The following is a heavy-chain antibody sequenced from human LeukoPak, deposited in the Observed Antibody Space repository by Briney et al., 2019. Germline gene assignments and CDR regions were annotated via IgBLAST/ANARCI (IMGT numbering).Heavy chain of an antibody. V-gene: IGHV3-9*01. Sequence: GGSLRLSCAASGFRFDDYAMHWVRQAPGKGLEWVSGISWNSGIIGYADSVEGRFTISRDNAKNSLYLQMNSLRAEDTALYYCAKVAGSSAHNAFDIWGQGTMVTVSS. CDR2: ISWNSGII. CDR1: GFRFDDYA. CDR3: AKVAGSSAHNAFDI. D-gene: IGHD6-25*01. J-gene: IGHJ3*02.